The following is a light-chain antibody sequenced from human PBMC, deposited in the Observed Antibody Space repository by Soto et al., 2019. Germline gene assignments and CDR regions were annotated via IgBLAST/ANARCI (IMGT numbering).Light chain of an antibody. CDR3: MQALQTPYT. J-gene: IGKJ2*01. V-gene: IGKV2-28*01. CDR2: LGS. CDR1: QSLLHSNGYNY. Sequence: DIVMTQSPLSLPVTPGEPASISCRSSQSLLHSNGYNYLDWYLQKPGQSPQLLIYLGSNRASRGPDRVIGSGSGTDCTLKSSRLECEDVGFYYCMQALQTPYTFGQRNKMEIK.